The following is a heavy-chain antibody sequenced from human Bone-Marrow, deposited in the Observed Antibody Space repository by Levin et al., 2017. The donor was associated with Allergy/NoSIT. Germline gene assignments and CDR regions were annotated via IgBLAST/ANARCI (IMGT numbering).Heavy chain of an antibody. CDR3: ARSSSGWPRYCDY. V-gene: IGHV2-70*12. CDR2: IDWEDNK. Sequence: SGPTLVKPTPTLTLTCSFSGFSLSDSGMCVSWVRQPPGKPLEWLALIDWEDNKKYKSSLKTRLTISKDTSKDQVVLSMTTLDPVDTATYYCARSSSGWPRYCDYWGRGTVVTVSS. CDR1: GFSLSDSGMC. J-gene: IGHJ4*02. D-gene: IGHD6-19*01.